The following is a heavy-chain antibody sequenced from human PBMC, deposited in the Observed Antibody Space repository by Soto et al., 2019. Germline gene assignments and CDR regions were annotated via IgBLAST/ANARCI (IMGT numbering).Heavy chain of an antibody. Sequence: QVQLVQSGAEVKKPGSSVKVSCKASGGTFSSYAISWVRQAPGQGLEWMGGIIPIFGTANYAQKLQGRVTIPADESTSTAYMELSSLRSEDTAVYYCARGFNYYDSSGYYGVWSYFDYWGQGTLVTVSS. D-gene: IGHD3-22*01. V-gene: IGHV1-69*01. CDR1: GGTFSSYA. CDR3: ARGFNYYDSSGYYGVWSYFDY. CDR2: IIPIFGTA. J-gene: IGHJ4*02.